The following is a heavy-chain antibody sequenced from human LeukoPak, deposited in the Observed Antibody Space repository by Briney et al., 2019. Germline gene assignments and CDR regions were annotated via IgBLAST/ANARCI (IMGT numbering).Heavy chain of an antibody. Sequence: PGGSLRLSCAASGFTFSDYYMSWFRQAPGKGLEWVSYISTSSSYKHYADSVKGRFTVSRDNAKNSLYLQMNSLRAEDTAVYYCARVNPTNSGFYTYWGQGTLVTVSS. V-gene: IGHV3-11*06. CDR1: GFTFSDYY. D-gene: IGHD3-22*01. CDR3: ARVNPTNSGFYTY. CDR2: ISTSSSYK. J-gene: IGHJ1*01.